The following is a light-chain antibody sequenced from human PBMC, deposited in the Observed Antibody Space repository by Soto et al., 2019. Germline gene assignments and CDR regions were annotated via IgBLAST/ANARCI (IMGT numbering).Light chain of an antibody. CDR2: EVL. Sequence: QSALTQPPSASGSPGQSVTISCTGTSSDVGGYNYVSWYQQYPGKAPKLMIYEVLKRPSGVPDRFSGSRSGNTASLTVSGLRAEDEADYYCSSKAGRNFVVFGGGTKLTVL. CDR1: SSDVGGYNY. J-gene: IGLJ2*01. V-gene: IGLV2-8*01. CDR3: SSKAGRNFVV.